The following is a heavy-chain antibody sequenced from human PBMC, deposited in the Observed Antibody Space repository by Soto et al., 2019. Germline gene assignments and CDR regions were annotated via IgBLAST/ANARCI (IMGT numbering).Heavy chain of an antibody. J-gene: IGHJ4*02. D-gene: IGHD2-2*01. Sequence: SETLSLTCTVSGGSISDYYWSWLRQPPGKGLECIGYIYNIWTTNYGPSLKSRVTISVDTSMNQFSLRLTSVTAADTAVYYCARRRRHSTSFDYWGPGTLVTVSS. CDR3: ARRRRHSTSFDY. V-gene: IGHV4-4*09. CDR2: IYNIWTT. CDR1: GGSISDYY.